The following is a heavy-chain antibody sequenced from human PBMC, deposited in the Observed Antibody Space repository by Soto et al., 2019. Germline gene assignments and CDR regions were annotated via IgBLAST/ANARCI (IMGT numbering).Heavy chain of an antibody. J-gene: IGHJ2*01. CDR3: ARCYCSVGSCFTCWHFDL. D-gene: IGHD2-15*01. CDR1: GYSFDTFG. Sequence: QVQVVQSGAEVKKPGASVKVACKASGYSFDTFGMSWVRQAPGQGLEWMGWISIEKGDTNSAQKFQDRVTMTTDTSTSTAYMELRSLTSDDTAVYYCARCYCSVGSCFTCWHFDLWGSGTLVTVSS. CDR2: ISIEKGDT. V-gene: IGHV1-18*01.